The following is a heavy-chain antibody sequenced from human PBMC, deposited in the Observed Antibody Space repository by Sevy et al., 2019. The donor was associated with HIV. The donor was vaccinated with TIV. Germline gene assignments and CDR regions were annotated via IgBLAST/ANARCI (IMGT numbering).Heavy chain of an antibody. V-gene: IGHV1-18*01. J-gene: IGHJ4*02. CDR1: GYSFTTYR. D-gene: IGHD2-15*01. CDR2: ISPNNGDT. Sequence: ASVKVSCKASGYSFTTYRITWLRQAPGQGLEWMGWISPNNGDTNYVQNLQGRVTMITDTSTSTAYMELRSLSSDDTAVYYCARAYCSGGSCYSLAYWGQGTRVTVSS. CDR3: ARAYCSGGSCYSLAY.